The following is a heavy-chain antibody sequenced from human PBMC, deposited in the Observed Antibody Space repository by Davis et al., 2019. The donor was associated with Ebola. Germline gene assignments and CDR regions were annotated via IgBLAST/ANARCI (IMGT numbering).Heavy chain of an antibody. D-gene: IGHD1-7*01. J-gene: IGHJ6*04. CDR2: ISAYNGNT. CDR3: ASQINWNYDLGGYYYYYGMDV. Sequence: ASVKVSCKASGYTFTSYGISWVRQAPGQGLEWMGWISAYNGNTNYAQKFQGRVTMTRNTSISTAYMELSSLRSEDTAVYYCASQINWNYDLGGYYYYYGMDVWGKGTTVTVSS. CDR1: GYTFTSYG. V-gene: IGHV1-18*04.